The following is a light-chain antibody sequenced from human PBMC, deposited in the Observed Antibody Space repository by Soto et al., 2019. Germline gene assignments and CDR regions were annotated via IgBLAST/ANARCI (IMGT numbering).Light chain of an antibody. J-gene: IGKJ2*01. Sequence: DIQMTQSPSTLSASVGDRVTITCRASQSISSWLAWYQQKPGKAPKLLIYKASSLESGVPSRYSGSGSGTEFTLTISSLQPDDSATYYCQQYNSYPYTFGQGTTLEIK. V-gene: IGKV1-5*03. CDR2: KAS. CDR1: QSISSW. CDR3: QQYNSYPYT.